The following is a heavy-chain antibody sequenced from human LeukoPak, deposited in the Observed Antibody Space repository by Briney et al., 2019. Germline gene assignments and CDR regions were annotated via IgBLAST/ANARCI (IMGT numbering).Heavy chain of an antibody. CDR3: ARGNILTGYCFDY. CDR1: GGSISGYY. CDR2: IHYSGAT. V-gene: IGHV4-34*01. J-gene: IGHJ4*02. D-gene: IGHD3-9*01. Sequence: SETPSLTCAVYGGSISGYYWSWIRQPPGKGLEWIGEIHYSGATNYNPSLKSRATISIDTSKNQMSLKLSSVTAADTAVYYCARGNILTGYCFDYWGQGSLVTVSS.